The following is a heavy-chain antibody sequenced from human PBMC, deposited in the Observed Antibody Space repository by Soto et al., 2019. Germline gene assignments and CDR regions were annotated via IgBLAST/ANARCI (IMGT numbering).Heavy chain of an antibody. CDR2: IKSGGETT. CDR3: AKAPRGGHYGDWYFDL. J-gene: IGHJ2*01. Sequence: EVQLLESGGGLVQPGGSLRLSCAGSGFTFGTYAMSWVRLAPGRGLEWVSAIKSGGETTYYPDSVKGRFTISRDNSKNTMYMHMNSLRAEDTAIYCCAKAPRGGHYGDWYFDLWGRGTLVPVSS. CDR1: GFTFGTYA. D-gene: IGHD3-10*01. V-gene: IGHV3-23*01.